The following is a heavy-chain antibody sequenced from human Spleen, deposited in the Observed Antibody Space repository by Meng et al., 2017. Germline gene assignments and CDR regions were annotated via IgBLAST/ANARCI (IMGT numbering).Heavy chain of an antibody. V-gene: IGHV3-74*01. CDR3: ASRSSSWYGG. J-gene: IGHJ4*02. CDR1: GFTFSSYW. D-gene: IGHD6-13*01. CDR2: IDSDGRST. Sequence: GESLKISCAASGFTFSSYWMHWVRQAPGKGLVWVSRIDSDGRSTSYADSVKGRFTISRDNAKNTLYLQMNSLRAEDTAMYYCASRSSSWYGGWGQGTLVTVSS.